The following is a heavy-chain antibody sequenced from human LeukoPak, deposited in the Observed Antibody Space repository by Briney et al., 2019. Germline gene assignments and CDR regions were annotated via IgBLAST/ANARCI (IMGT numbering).Heavy chain of an antibody. D-gene: IGHD4-17*01. V-gene: IGHV3-23*01. Sequence: PGASLRLSCAASGFTFNNYAMNWVRQAPGKGLEWVSVITSSGSTYYADSVKGRFTISRDNSKNTLYLQMNSLRAEDTAIYYCAEDLYGDYDFDCWGRGTLVTVSS. CDR1: GFTFNNYA. CDR3: AEDLYGDYDFDC. CDR2: ITSSGST. J-gene: IGHJ4*02.